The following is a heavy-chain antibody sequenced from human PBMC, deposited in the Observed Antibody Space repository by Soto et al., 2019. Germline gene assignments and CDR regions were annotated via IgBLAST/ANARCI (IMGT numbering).Heavy chain of an antibody. CDR2: IYWNDDK. Sequence: SGPTLVNPTQTLTLTCALSGFSVSARGVGVGRIRQPPGKALEWLAIIYWNDDKLYRPSLQSRLTITKDTSKNQVVLTMTNVDPVDTATYYCAHSPWGAAPDYWGQGTPVTVSS. J-gene: IGHJ4*02. D-gene: IGHD3-16*01. V-gene: IGHV2-5*01. CDR1: GFSVSARGVG. CDR3: AHSPWGAAPDY.